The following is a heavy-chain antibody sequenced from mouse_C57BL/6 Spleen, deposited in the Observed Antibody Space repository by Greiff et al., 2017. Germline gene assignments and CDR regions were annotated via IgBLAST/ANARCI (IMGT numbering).Heavy chain of an antibody. D-gene: IGHD2-5*01. CDR2: IYPGDGDT. Sequence: VQLKQSGPELVKPGASVKISCKASGYAFSSSWMNWVKQRPGKGLEWIGRIYPGDGDTNYNGKFKGKATLTADKSSSTAYMQLRSLTSEDSAVYCSASYYSIDGYYALDYWGQGTSVTVSS. CDR3: ASYYSIDGYYALDY. CDR1: GYAFSSSW. V-gene: IGHV1-82*01. J-gene: IGHJ4*01.